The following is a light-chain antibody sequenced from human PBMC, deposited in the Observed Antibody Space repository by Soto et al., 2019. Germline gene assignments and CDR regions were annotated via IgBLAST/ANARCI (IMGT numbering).Light chain of an antibody. CDR2: ATS. J-gene: IGKJ4*01. V-gene: IGKV1-27*01. Sequence: DVQMTQSPSSLSAFVGDRVTITCRASQGIAPYLAWFQQKPGKVPKLLIYATSTLQSGVPSRFSGSGSETDFTLTISSLQPEDIGTYYCQKYNSAPLTFGGGTKVEIK. CDR1: QGIAPY. CDR3: QKYNSAPLT.